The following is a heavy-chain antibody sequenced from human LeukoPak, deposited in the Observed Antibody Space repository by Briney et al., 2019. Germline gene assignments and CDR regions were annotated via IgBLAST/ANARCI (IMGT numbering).Heavy chain of an antibody. V-gene: IGHV1-18*01. D-gene: IGHD5-12*01. CDR3: ARVNPNPYDSSYYYYYYMDV. CDR1: GYTFTSYG. Sequence: GASVKVSCKASGYTFTSYGINWVRQAPGQGLEWMGWISAYNGNTNYAQKLQGRVTMTTDTSTSTAYMELRSLRSDDTAVYYCARVNPNPYDSSYYYYYYMDVWGKGTTVTVSS. J-gene: IGHJ6*03. CDR2: ISAYNGNT.